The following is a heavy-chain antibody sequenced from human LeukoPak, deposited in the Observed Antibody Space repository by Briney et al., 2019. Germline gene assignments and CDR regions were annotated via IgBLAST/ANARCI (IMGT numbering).Heavy chain of an antibody. CDR1: GGSISSSSYY. V-gene: IGHV4-39*07. CDR3: ARGLRDIVLMVYAIPAFDI. Sequence: SETLSLTCTVSGGSISSSSYYWGWIRQPPGKGLEWIGEINHSGSTNYNPSLKSRVTISVDTSKNQFSLKLSSVTAADTAVYYCARGLRDIVLMVYAIPAFDIWGQGTMVTVSS. CDR2: INHSGST. J-gene: IGHJ3*02. D-gene: IGHD2-8*01.